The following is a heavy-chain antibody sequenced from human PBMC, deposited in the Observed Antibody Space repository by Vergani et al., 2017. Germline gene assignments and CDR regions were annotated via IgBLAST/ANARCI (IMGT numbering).Heavy chain of an antibody. Sequence: EVQLVETGGGLIQPGGSLRLSCVVSGFSVSNNYMSWVRHRPGKGLEWVSFIFTGGTTYYEDSVKGRFTISRDNSKNTVHLQMNSLTAEDTAGYYCAKICNCNDSYFYCMDVWGKGTTVTVSS. J-gene: IGHJ6*03. CDR2: IFTGGTT. V-gene: IGHV3-53*02. CDR1: GFSVSNNY. CDR3: AKICNCNDSYFYCMDV. D-gene: IGHD1-1*01.